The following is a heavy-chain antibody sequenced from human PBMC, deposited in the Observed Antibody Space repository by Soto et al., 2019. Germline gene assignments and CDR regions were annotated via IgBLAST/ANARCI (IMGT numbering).Heavy chain of an antibody. D-gene: IGHD6-19*01. CDR1: GFTFSGYG. J-gene: IGHJ4*02. CDR2: ISNDGRNK. CDR3: GKDRVSEHNSGWPQGH. V-gene: IGHV3-30*18. Sequence: PGGSLRLSCAPSGFTFSGYGRHWVRQAPGKGLEWVAVISNDGRNKYYVDSVRGRFTISRDNSMNRLDLQMKSLRPEDTAVYYCGKDRVSEHNSGWPQGHWGQGTLVTV.